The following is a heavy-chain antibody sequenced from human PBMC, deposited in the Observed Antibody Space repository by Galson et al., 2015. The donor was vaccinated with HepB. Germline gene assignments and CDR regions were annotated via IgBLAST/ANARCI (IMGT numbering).Heavy chain of an antibody. CDR3: TTDAPYCGGDCYSSVDAFDI. CDR2: IKSKTDGGTT. CDR1: GFTFSNAW. Sequence: SLRLSCAASGFTFSNAWMNWVRQAPGKGLEWVGRIKSKTDGGTTDYAAPVKGRFTISRDDSKNTLYLQMNSLKTEDTAVYYCTTDAPYCGGDCYSSVDAFDIWGQGTMVTVSS. V-gene: IGHV3-15*07. D-gene: IGHD2-21*02. J-gene: IGHJ3*02.